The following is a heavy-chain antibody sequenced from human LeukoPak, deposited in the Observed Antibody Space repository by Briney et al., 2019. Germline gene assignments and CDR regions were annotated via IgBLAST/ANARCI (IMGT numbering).Heavy chain of an antibody. CDR1: GFTFSSYW. CDR2: INSDGSST. CDR3: ARALAVAGTGGFDP. V-gene: IGHV3-74*01. Sequence: GGSLRLSCAASGFTFSSYWMHWVRQAPGKGPVWVSRINSDGSSTSYAHSVKGRFTISRDNAKNTLYLQMNSLRADDTAVYYCARALAVAGTGGFDPWGQGTLVTVSS. J-gene: IGHJ5*02. D-gene: IGHD6-19*01.